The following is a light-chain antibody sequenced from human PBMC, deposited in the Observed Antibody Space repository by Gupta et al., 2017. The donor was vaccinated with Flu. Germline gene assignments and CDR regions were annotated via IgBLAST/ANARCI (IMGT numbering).Light chain of an antibody. Sequence: QSVLTQPPPVSGPPGQRVTTSCPGSSSNIGAGYDVHWYQQLPGTAPKLLIYGNSNRPSGVPDRFSGSKSGTSASLAITGLQAEDEADYYCQSYDSSLSGYVFGTGTKVTVL. V-gene: IGLV1-40*01. J-gene: IGLJ1*01. CDR2: GNS. CDR3: QSYDSSLSGYV. CDR1: SSNIGAGYD.